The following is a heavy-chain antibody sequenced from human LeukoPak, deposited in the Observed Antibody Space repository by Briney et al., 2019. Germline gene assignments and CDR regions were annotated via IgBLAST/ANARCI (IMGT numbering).Heavy chain of an antibody. CDR2: ISGSGGST. Sequence: GGSLRLSCAASGFTFSTNAMSWVRQAPGKGLEWVAAISGSGGSTYYADSVKGRYTISRDNSKSTLYLQMNSLRAEDTAVYYCAKGEWFGEFSLDYWGQGTLVTVSS. D-gene: IGHD3-10*01. CDR3: AKGEWFGEFSLDY. J-gene: IGHJ4*02. V-gene: IGHV3-23*01. CDR1: GFTFSTNA.